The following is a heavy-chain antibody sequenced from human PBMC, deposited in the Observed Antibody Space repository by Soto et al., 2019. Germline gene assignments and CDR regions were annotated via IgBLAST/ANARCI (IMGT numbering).Heavy chain of an antibody. Sequence: GSGPTLVNPTQTLTLTCTFSGFSLSTSGMCVSWIRQPPGKALEWLARIDWDDDKYYSTSLKTRLTISKDTSKNQVVLTMTNMDPVDTATYYCARATWGYQHYYYYYMDVWGKGTTVTVSS. CDR2: IDWDDDK. J-gene: IGHJ6*03. CDR1: GFSLSTSGMC. CDR3: ARATWGYQHYYYYYMDV. V-gene: IGHV2-70*11. D-gene: IGHD7-27*01.